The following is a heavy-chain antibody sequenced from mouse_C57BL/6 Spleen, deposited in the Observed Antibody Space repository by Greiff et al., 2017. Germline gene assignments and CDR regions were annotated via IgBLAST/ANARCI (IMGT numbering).Heavy chain of an antibody. J-gene: IGHJ4*01. CDR2: ISYSGST. CDR3: ARDLLGY. V-gene: IGHV3-1*01. Sequence: EVQGVESGPGMVKPSQSLSLTCTVTGYSITSGYDWHWIRHFPGNKLEWMGYISYSGSTNYNPSLKSRISITHDTSKNHFFLKLNSVTTEDTATYYCARDLLGYWGQGTSVTVSS. CDR1: GYSITSGYD. D-gene: IGHD2-10*01.